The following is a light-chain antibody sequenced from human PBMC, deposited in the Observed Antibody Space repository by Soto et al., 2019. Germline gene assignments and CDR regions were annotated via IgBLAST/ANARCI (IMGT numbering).Light chain of an antibody. J-gene: IGLJ2*01. Sequence: QSVLTQPASVSGSPGQSITISCTGTSSDVGGYNYVSWYQQHPGKAPKFMIYDVSNRPSGVSNRFSGSKSGNTASLTISGLQAEDEADYDCSSYTSSSTLVVFGGGTKLTVL. CDR2: DVS. V-gene: IGLV2-14*01. CDR3: SSYTSSSTLVV. CDR1: SSDVGGYNY.